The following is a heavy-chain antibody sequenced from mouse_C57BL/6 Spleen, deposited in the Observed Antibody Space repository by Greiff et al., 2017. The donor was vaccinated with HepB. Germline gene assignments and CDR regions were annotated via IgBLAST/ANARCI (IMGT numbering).Heavy chain of an antibody. CDR1: GYAFSSSW. V-gene: IGHV1-82*01. J-gene: IGHJ2*01. D-gene: IGHD2-14*01. CDR2: IYPGDGDT. Sequence: VQLQQSGPELVKPGASVKISCKASGYAFSSSWMNWVKQRPGKGLEWIGRIYPGDGDTNYNGKFKGKATLTADKSSSTAYMQLSSLTSGDSAVYFCARGVHYWGQGTTLTVSS. CDR3: ARGVHY.